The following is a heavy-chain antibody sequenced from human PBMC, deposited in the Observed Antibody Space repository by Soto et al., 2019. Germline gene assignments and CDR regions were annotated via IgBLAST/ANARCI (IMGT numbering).Heavy chain of an antibody. CDR2: IKNKYGGETT. Sequence: EVQLVESGGGLVKPGGSLRLSCVASGFAFSNAWMNWVRQAPGKGLEWVGRIKNKYGGETTDYSAPVKGRFTISRHDSENKLYLQMNSLKTEDTALYYSTSHNMTGQVQVPHWGQGTLVTVSS. CDR3: TSHNMTGQVQVPH. J-gene: IGHJ4*02. V-gene: IGHV3-15*07. CDR1: GFAFSNAW. D-gene: IGHD1-1*01.